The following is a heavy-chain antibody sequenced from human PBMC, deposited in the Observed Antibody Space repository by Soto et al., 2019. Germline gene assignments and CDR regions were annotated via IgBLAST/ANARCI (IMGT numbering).Heavy chain of an antibody. CDR1: GGSLSSGGYY. V-gene: IGHV4-31*03. D-gene: IGHD7-27*01. Sequence: QVQLQESGPGLVKPSQTLSLTCTVSGGSLSSGGYYGSCIRQHPGKGLEWIGDIYYSGNTYYNPSLKSRFTVSLDTSKNQFSLKLSSVTAADTAVYYCARGLVGNWDHPDAFDIWGQGTMVTVSS. CDR3: ARGLVGNWDHPDAFDI. CDR2: IYYSGNT. J-gene: IGHJ3*02.